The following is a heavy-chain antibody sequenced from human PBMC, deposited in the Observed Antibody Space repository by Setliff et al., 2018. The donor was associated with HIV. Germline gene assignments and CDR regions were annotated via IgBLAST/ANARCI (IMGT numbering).Heavy chain of an antibody. Sequence: GGSLRLSCITSGFTFGDYVMSWFRQAPGKGLEWVGFIRSKAHGGTTEYAASVEVRFIISRDDSKSIAYLQMNSLKTEDTAVYYCARNPRPIAAAGFALDYWGQGTMVTVSS. CDR3: ARNPRPIAAAGFALDY. CDR1: GFTFGDYV. J-gene: IGHJ4*02. D-gene: IGHD6-13*01. V-gene: IGHV3-49*03. CDR2: IRSKAHGGTT.